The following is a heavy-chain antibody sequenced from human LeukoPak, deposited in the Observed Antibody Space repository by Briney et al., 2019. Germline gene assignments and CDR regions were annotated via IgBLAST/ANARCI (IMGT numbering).Heavy chain of an antibody. CDR1: GFTFSSYA. CDR3: ARDLGAGDRELDY. Sequence: PGGSLRLSSAASGFTFSSYAMSWVRQAPGKGLEWVSAISGSGGSTYYADSVKGRFTISRDNSKNTLYLQMNSLRAEDTAVYYCARDLGAGDRELDYWGQGTLVTVSS. CDR2: ISGSGGST. J-gene: IGHJ4*02. V-gene: IGHV3-23*01. D-gene: IGHD3-10*01.